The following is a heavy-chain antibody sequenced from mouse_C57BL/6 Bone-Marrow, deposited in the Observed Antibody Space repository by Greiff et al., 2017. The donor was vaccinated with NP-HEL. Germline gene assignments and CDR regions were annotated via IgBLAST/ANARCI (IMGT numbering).Heavy chain of an antibody. CDR2: ISDGGSYT. D-gene: IGHD1-1*01. Sequence: VQLKESGGGLVKPGGSLKLSCAASGFTFSSYAKSWVRQTPEKRLEWVATISDGGSYTYYPDNVKGRFTISRDNAKNNLYLQMSHLKSEDTAMYYCARDRAFYDGFAYWGQGTLVTVSA. CDR1: GFTFSSYA. V-gene: IGHV5-4*01. CDR3: ARDRAFYDGFAY. J-gene: IGHJ3*01.